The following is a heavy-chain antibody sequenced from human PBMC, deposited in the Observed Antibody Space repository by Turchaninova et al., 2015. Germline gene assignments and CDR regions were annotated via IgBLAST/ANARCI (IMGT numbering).Heavy chain of an antibody. V-gene: IGHV3-23*04. Sequence: QLVESGGGLEQPGGSVSFSCADAGLTFCNDAMSWVRQAPGKGLEWVSTIRGSSGRTFYADSVKGRFTISRDNSKNTLYLQMSSLRAEDTAVYYCAKESSIFGVEDIDYWGQGTLVTVSS. CDR3: AKESSIFGVEDIDY. J-gene: IGHJ4*02. CDR1: GLTFCNDA. CDR2: IRGSSGRT. D-gene: IGHD3-3*01.